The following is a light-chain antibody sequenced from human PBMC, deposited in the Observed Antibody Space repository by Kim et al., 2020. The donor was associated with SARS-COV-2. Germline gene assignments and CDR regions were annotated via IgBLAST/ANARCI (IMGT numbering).Light chain of an antibody. CDR3: LAWDRSVV. CDR1: RLGEKY. CDR2: EDS. V-gene: IGLV3-1*01. J-gene: IGLJ3*02. Sequence: SYELTQPPSVSVSPGQTASITCSGDRLGEKYASWYQQKPGRSPVLVIYEDSKRPSGIPERFSGSNSGDTATLTISGTQAMDEADYYCLAWDRSVVFGGGTQLTVL.